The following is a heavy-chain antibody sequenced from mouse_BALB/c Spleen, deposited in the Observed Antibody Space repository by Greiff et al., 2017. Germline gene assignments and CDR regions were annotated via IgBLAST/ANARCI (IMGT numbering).Heavy chain of an antibody. D-gene: IGHD2-10*02. CDR3: ARRGYGNFLMDY. V-gene: IGHV1S56*01. Sequence: VQLKESGPELVKPGASVRISCKASGYTFTSYYIHWVKQRPGQGLEWIGWIYPGNVNTKYNEKFKGKATLTADKSSSTAYMQLSSLTSEDSAVYFCARRGYGNFLMDYWGQGTSVTVSS. CDR2: IYPGNVNT. J-gene: IGHJ4*01. CDR1: GYTFTSYY.